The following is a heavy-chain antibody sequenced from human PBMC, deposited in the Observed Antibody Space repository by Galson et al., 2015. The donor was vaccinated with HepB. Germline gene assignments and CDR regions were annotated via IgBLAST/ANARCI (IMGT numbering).Heavy chain of an antibody. CDR1: GFIFSAYA. CDR3: AKRRSVGIFGVVILYYGMDV. CDR2: VSGSGGST. V-gene: IGHV3-23*01. J-gene: IGHJ6*02. D-gene: IGHD3-3*01. Sequence: SLRLSCAASGFIFSAYALSWVRQAPGKGLECVSGVSGSGGSTYYADSVKGRFTISRDNSKNTLYLQMNSLRAEDTAVYYCAKRRSVGIFGVVILYYGMDVWGQGTTVTVSS.